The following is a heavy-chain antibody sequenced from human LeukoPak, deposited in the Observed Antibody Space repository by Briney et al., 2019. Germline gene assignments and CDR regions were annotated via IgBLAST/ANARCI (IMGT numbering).Heavy chain of an antibody. CDR1: GGSFSGYY. Sequence: SETLSLTCAVYGGSFSGYYWSWIRQPAGKGLEWIGRIYTSGSTNYNPSLESRVTISVDTSKNQFSLKLSSVTAADTAVYYCATPDSSGYYYLYWGQGTLVTVSS. J-gene: IGHJ4*02. V-gene: IGHV4-59*10. CDR2: IYTSGST. CDR3: ATPDSSGYYYLY. D-gene: IGHD3-22*01.